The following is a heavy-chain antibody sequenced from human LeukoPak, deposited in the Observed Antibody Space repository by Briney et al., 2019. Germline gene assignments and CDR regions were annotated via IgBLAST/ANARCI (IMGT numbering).Heavy chain of an antibody. D-gene: IGHD3-10*01. CDR3: AKDAVWFGELLYNWFDP. Sequence: GGSLRLSCAASGFTFTSYGMLWVRQAPGKGLEWVTLISFDGGKEYYAESVKGRFTISRDNSKNTLYLQMNSLRAEDTAVYYCAKDAVWFGELLYNWFDPWGQGTLVTVSS. CDR2: ISFDGGKE. CDR1: GFTFTSYG. J-gene: IGHJ5*02. V-gene: IGHV3-30*18.